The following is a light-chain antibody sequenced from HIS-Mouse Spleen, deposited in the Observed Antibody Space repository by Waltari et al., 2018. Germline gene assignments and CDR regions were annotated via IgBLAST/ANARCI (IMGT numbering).Light chain of an antibody. V-gene: IGLV2-23*01. CDR3: CSYAGSSTWV. Sequence: QSALTQPASVSGSPGQSNTIPCPGTSRYVASSNLVPWYQQHPGKAPKLMLYDGSKRPSGVSNRFSGSKSGNTASLTISGLQAEDEADYYCCSYAGSSTWVFGGGTKLTVL. CDR2: DGS. CDR1: SRYVASSNL. J-gene: IGLJ3*02.